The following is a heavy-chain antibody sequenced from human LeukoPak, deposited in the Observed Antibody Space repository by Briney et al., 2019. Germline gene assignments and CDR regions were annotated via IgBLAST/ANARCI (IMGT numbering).Heavy chain of an antibody. V-gene: IGHV4-59*11. J-gene: IGHJ4*02. CDR1: GGSISSHY. CDR2: ISYSGST. CDR3: VREGSVTGRAIDY. Sequence: SETLSLTCTVSGGSISSHYWTWIRQPPGKGLEWVGYISYSGSTDYNPSLKSRVTISVDTSKNQSSLKLTSVTAADTAVYYCVREGSVTGRAIDYWGQGTLVTVSS. D-gene: IGHD6-19*01.